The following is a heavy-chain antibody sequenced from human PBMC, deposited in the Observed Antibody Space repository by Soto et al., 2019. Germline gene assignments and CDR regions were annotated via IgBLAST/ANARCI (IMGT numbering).Heavy chain of an antibody. J-gene: IGHJ5*02. V-gene: IGHV1-8*01. D-gene: IGHD3-10*01. CDR3: ARGTYYYGSGSYRRRIWFDP. Sequence: GASVKVSCKASGYTFTSYDINWVRQATGQGLEWMGWMNPNSGNTGYAQKFQGRVTMTRNTSISTAYMELSSLRSEDTAVYYCARGTYYYGSGSYRRRIWFDPRGQGTLVTVSS. CDR2: MNPNSGNT. CDR1: GYTFTSYD.